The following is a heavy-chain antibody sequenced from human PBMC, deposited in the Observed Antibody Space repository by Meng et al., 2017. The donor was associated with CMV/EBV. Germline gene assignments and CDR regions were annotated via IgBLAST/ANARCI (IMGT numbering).Heavy chain of an antibody. CDR3: ARVSSGGVGAAAMWFDP. CDR2: IYHSGST. J-gene: IGHJ5*02. V-gene: IGHV4-38-2*02. D-gene: IGHD6-13*01. CDR1: GYSISSGYY. Sequence: GSLRLSCTVSGYSISSGYYWGWIRQPPGKGLEWIGSIYHSGSTYYNPSLKSRVTISVDTSKNQFSLKLSSVTAAGTAVYYCARVSSGGVGAAAMWFDPWGQGTLVTVSS.